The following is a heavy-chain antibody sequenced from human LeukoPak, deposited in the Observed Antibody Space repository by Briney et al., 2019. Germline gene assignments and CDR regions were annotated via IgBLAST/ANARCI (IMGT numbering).Heavy chain of an antibody. Sequence: PGGSLRLSCAASGFTFSSYALTWVRQAPGKGLEWVSSISGRGAYYADSVKGRFTISRDNSKNTLYLQMNSLRAEDTAVYYCAKTYSSGWPPALYYFDYWGQGTLVTVSS. CDR2: ISGRGA. CDR3: AKTYSSGWPPALYYFDY. V-gene: IGHV3-23*01. CDR1: GFTFSSYA. J-gene: IGHJ4*02. D-gene: IGHD6-19*01.